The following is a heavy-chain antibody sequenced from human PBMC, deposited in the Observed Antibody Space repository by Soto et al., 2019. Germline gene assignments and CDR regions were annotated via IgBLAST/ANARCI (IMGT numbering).Heavy chain of an antibody. D-gene: IGHD4-17*01. J-gene: IGHJ4*02. CDR2: INAGNGNT. CDR3: ARDYGGNNFDY. Sequence: QVQLVQSGAEVKKPGASVKVSCKASGYTFTSYAMHWVRQAPGQRLEWMGWINAGNGNTKYSQKFQGRVTITRDTSASTVHMELSSLRSEDTAVYYCARDYGGNNFDYWGQGTLVTVSS. V-gene: IGHV1-3*01. CDR1: GYTFTSYA.